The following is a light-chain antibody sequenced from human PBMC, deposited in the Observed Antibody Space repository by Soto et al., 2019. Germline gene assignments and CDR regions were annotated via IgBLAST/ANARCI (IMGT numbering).Light chain of an antibody. CDR2: EVS. Sequence: QSALTQPASVSGSPGQSLTISCTGTSRDIGFYNYVSWYQQYPGNAPKLIIFEVSNRPLGVSDRFSGSKSGNTASLTISGLQAEDEADYYCSSYTSSYIYVFVTGTKVTVL. CDR3: SSYTSSYIYV. V-gene: IGLV2-14*01. CDR1: SRDIGFYNY. J-gene: IGLJ1*01.